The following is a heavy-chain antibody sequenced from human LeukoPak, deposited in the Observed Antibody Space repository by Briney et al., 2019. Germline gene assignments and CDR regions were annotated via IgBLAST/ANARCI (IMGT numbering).Heavy chain of an antibody. D-gene: IGHD6-6*01. Sequence: SETLSLTCTASGGSITTSGHYWGWIRQPPGKGLEWIGSIDYRERTTYNPSLKSRVTISADTSRNQFSLKLSSVTATDTAVYYCARGRDNSSSSRCLDYWGQGTLVTVSS. J-gene: IGHJ4*02. CDR3: ARGRDNSSSSRCLDY. CDR2: IDYRERT. CDR1: GGSITTSGHY. V-gene: IGHV4-39*01.